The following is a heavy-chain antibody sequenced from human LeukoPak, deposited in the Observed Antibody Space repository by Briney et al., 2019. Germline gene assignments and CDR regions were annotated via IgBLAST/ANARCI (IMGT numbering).Heavy chain of an antibody. D-gene: IGHD2/OR15-2a*01. V-gene: IGHV3-64*02. CDR2: INGNGDKT. Sequence: GGSLRLSCAASGFTFSGFSMHWIRQAPGRGLEYVSAINGNGDKTFYTDSVRGRFTIFRDNSKNTLFLQMGSLRGEETALYFCARIGMENFYDLWGQGTLVTVSS. J-gene: IGHJ5*02. CDR1: GFTFSGFS. CDR3: ARIGMENFYDL.